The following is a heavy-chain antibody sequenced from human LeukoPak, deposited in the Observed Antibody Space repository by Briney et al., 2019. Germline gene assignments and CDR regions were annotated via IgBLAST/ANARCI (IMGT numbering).Heavy chain of an antibody. CDR2: ISGSGGST. V-gene: IGHV3-23*01. Sequence: PGGSLRLSCAASGFTFSSYAMSWVRQAPGKGLEWVSAISGSGGSTYYADSVKGRFTISRDNSKNTLYLQMNSLRAEDTAIYYCAKDRCNSASCYRYFDYWGEGTVVTVSS. CDR3: AKDRCNSASCYRYFDY. J-gene: IGHJ4*02. D-gene: IGHD2-2*01. CDR1: GFTFSSYA.